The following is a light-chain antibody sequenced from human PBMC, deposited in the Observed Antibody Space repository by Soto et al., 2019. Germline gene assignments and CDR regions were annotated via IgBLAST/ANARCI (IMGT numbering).Light chain of an antibody. J-gene: IGLJ1*01. V-gene: IGLV1-40*01. CDR2: SDN. CDR1: SSNIGAGYV. Sequence: QSVLTQPPSVSGAPGQRVTISCTGSSSNIGAGYVVHWYQQLPGAAPKLLIFSDNNRPSGVPDRFSGSKSGTSASLAITGLRAEDEADYYCQSYDHNSDYVFGTGTKVTVL. CDR3: QSYDHNSDYV.